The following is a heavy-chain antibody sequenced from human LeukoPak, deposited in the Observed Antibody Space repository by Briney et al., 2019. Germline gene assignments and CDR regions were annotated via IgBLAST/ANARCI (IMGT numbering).Heavy chain of an antibody. CDR1: GYTFTDYC. CDR3: ARHPLPDIAVAGTARFDP. J-gene: IGHJ5*02. D-gene: IGHD6-19*01. V-gene: IGHV1-69*05. CDR2: IIPIFGTA. Sequence: GASVKVSCKASGYTFTDYCTHWVRQAPGQGLEWMGRIIPIFGTANYAQKFQGRVTITTDESTSTAYMELSSLRSEDTAVYYCARHPLPDIAVAGTARFDPWGQGTLVTVSS.